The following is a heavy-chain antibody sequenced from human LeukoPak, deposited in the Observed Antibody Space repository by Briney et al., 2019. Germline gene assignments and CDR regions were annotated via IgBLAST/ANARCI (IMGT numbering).Heavy chain of an antibody. CDR3: ARDRALGSGKYYFDY. D-gene: IGHD3-16*01. CDR1: GVSISSGDSS. J-gene: IGHJ4*02. CDR2: IDYSGST. V-gene: IGHV4-61*08. Sequence: PSETLSLTCAVSGVSISSGDSSWSWIRQPPGKGLEWIGYIDYSGSTNYNPSLKSRVTISVDTSQNQFSLKLNSVTAADTAVYYCARDRALGSGKYYFDYWGQGTLVTVSA.